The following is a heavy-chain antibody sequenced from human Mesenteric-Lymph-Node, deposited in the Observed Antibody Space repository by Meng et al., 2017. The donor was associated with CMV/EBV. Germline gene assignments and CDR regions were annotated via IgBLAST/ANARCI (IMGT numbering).Heavy chain of an antibody. V-gene: IGHV3-23*03. CDR2: IYSGGSST. Sequence: GESLKISCAASGFTFSSYAMSWVRQAPGKGLEWVSVIYSGGSSTYYADSVKGRFTISRDNSKNTLYLQMNSQRAEDTAVYYCAKDENLYDFWSGPEYWGQGTLVTVSS. D-gene: IGHD3-3*01. J-gene: IGHJ4*02. CDR1: GFTFSSYA. CDR3: AKDENLYDFWSGPEY.